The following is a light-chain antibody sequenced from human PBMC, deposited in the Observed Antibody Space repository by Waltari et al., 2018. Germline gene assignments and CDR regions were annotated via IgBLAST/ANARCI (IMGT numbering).Light chain of an antibody. V-gene: IGLV3-25*03. Sequence: SYELTQPPSVSVSPGQTARITCSGPALAEHDVHWYQKRPGQAPVLVIYKDMGRPSGIPERFSGSRSGKTVTLTISGVQAEDAADYYCQSADSSGIYVFGSGTQVTVL. CDR1: ALAEHD. CDR2: KDM. J-gene: IGLJ1*01. CDR3: QSADSSGIYV.